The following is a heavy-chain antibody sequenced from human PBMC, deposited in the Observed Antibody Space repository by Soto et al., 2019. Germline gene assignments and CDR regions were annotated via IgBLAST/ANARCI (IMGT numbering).Heavy chain of an antibody. CDR3: ARSRKYDFLYYFDY. Sequence: SVKVSCKASGGTFSSYAISWVRQAPGQGLEWMGGIIPIFGTANYAQKFQGRVTITADESTSTAYMELSSLRSEDTAVYYCARSRKYDFLYYFDYWGQGTLVTVSS. J-gene: IGHJ4*02. CDR1: GGTFSSYA. CDR2: IIPIFGTA. D-gene: IGHD3-3*01. V-gene: IGHV1-69*13.